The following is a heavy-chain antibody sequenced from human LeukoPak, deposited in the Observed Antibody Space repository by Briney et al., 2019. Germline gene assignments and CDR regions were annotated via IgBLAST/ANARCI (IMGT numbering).Heavy chain of an antibody. Sequence: SQTLSLTCAISGDSVSDNTAAWNWIRQSPSRGLEWLGRTYYRSKWYNDYAVSVKGRMTINPDTSKNQFSLQLNSVTPEDTAVYYCAREGSPGTAASLYDYWGQGILVTVSS. CDR2: TYYRSKWYN. V-gene: IGHV6-1*01. J-gene: IGHJ4*02. CDR3: AREGSPGTAASLYDY. D-gene: IGHD6-13*01. CDR1: GDSVSDNTAA.